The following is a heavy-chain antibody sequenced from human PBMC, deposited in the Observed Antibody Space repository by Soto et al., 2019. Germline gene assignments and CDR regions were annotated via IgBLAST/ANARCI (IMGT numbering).Heavy chain of an antibody. CDR2: ISGSGSDT. V-gene: IGHV3-23*01. CDR3: AHPRGYGVFDAYDI. J-gene: IGHJ3*02. CDR1: GFTFSTYA. D-gene: IGHD4-17*01. Sequence: EVQLLESGGGLVQPGGSLGLSCAASGFTFSTYAMSWVRQAPGKGLEWVSAISGSGSDTYHADSVKGRFTISRDNSISTLFLQMNSLRTEDTAVYYCAHPRGYGVFDAYDIWGQGAMVTVSS.